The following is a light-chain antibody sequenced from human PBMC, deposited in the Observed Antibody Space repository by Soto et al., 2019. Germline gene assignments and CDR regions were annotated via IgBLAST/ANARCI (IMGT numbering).Light chain of an antibody. CDR1: QSVSSY. V-gene: IGKV3-11*01. J-gene: IGKJ1*01. CDR3: QHRSNWPVT. Sequence: EIVLTQSPATLSLSPGERATLSCRASQSVSSYLAWYQQKPGQAPRLLMYDASNRATGIPARFSGSWSGTDFTLTISSLEPKDFAVYYCQHRSNWPVTFGQGTKVEIK. CDR2: DAS.